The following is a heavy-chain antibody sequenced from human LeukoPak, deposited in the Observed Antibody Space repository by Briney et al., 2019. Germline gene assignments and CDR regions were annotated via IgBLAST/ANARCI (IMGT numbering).Heavy chain of an antibody. CDR3: ARDEMATIGEAFDI. J-gene: IGHJ3*02. Sequence: ASVKVSCKASGYTFTGYYMHWVRQAPGQRLEWMGRINPNSGGTNYAQKFQGRVTMTRDTSISTAYMELSRLRSDDTAVYYCARDEMATIGEAFDIWGQGTMVTVSS. CDR1: GYTFTGYY. D-gene: IGHD5-24*01. CDR2: INPNSGGT. V-gene: IGHV1-2*06.